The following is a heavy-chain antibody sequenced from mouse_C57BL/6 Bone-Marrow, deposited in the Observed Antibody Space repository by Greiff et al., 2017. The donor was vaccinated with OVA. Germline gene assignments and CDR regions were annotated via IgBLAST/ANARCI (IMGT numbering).Heavy chain of an antibody. D-gene: IGHD2-1*01. Sequence: EVQRVESGGGLVKPGGSLKLSCAASGFTFSSYAMSWVRQTPEKRLEWVATISDGGSYTYYPDNVKGRFTISRDNAKNNLYLQMSHLKSEDTAMYYCARDKIYYGNYPFAYWGQGTLVTVSA. CDR2: ISDGGSYT. CDR1: GFTFSSYA. V-gene: IGHV5-4*01. CDR3: ARDKIYYGNYPFAY. J-gene: IGHJ3*01.